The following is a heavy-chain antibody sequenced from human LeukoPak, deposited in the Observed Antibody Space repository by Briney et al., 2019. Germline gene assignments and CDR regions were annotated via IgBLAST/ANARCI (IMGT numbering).Heavy chain of an antibody. D-gene: IGHD2-21*02. CDR1: GFTFSSYT. J-gene: IGHJ4*02. CDR2: ISSNGGST. CDR3: ARDRVPSAADYYFDS. V-gene: IGHV3-64*04. Sequence: GGSLRLSCSASGFTFSSYTMHWVRQAPGKGLEYVSAISSNGGSTYYADSVKGRFTISRDNSRNTLYLQMDSLRSEDTAVYFCARDRVPSAADYYFDSWGQGTLVTVSS.